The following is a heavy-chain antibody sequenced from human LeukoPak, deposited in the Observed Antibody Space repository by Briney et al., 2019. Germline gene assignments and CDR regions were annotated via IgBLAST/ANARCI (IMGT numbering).Heavy chain of an antibody. D-gene: IGHD1-14*01. Sequence: ASVKVSCKTSGYPFTTWEINWVRQAAGQGLEWMGWVHPNSGNTAYAQKFQGRVTMTRDTSISTAYMELSGLGFDDTAVYFCARGPRNDPWGQGTLVTASS. CDR1: GYPFTTWE. CDR3: ARGPRNDP. V-gene: IGHV1-8*01. CDR2: VHPNSGNT. J-gene: IGHJ5*02.